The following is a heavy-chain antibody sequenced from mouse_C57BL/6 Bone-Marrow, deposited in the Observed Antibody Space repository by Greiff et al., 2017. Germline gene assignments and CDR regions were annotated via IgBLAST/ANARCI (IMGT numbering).Heavy chain of an antibody. J-gene: IGHJ4*01. CDR2: INPSSGYT. CDR1: GYTFTSYT. D-gene: IGHD1-1*01. Sequence: QVQLQQSGAELARPGASVKMSCKASGYTFTSYTMHWVKQRPGQGLEWIGYINPSSGYTKYNQKFKDKATLTADKSSSTAYMQLSSLTSEDSAVYYCARSPITTVVAKAMDYWGQGTSGTVSS. CDR3: ARSPITTVVAKAMDY. V-gene: IGHV1-4*01.